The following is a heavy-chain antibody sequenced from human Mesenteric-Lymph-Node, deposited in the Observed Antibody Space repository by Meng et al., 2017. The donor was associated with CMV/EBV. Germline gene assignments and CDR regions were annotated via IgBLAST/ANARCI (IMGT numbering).Heavy chain of an antibody. CDR1: GGTFSSYA. CDR3: ARDNCSSTSCYNHDLDY. J-gene: IGHJ4*02. Sequence: SVKVSCKASGGTFSSYAISWVRQAPGQGLEWMGGIIPILGIANYAQKFQGRVTITADKSTSTAYMELSSLRSEDTAVYYCARDNCSSTSCYNHDLDYWGQGTLVTVSS. V-gene: IGHV1-69*10. CDR2: IIPILGIA. D-gene: IGHD2-2*02.